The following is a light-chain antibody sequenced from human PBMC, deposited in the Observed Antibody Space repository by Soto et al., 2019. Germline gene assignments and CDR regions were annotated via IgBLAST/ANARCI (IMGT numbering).Light chain of an antibody. J-gene: IGKJ1*01. CDR3: QQYRSSPRT. Sequence: EIVLTQYPGTLSLSPGERATLSCRASQSVSSSYLAWYQQKPGQAPRLLIYGASSRATGIPDRFSGSGSGTDFTLTISRLEPEDFAVYYCQQYRSSPRTFGQGTKVDIK. CDR1: QSVSSSY. CDR2: GAS. V-gene: IGKV3-20*01.